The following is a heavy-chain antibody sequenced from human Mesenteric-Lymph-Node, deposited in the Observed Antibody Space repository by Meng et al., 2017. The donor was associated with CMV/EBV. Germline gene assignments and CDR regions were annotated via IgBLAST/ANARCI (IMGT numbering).Heavy chain of an antibody. CDR1: GFSFSRYW. CDR2: IKEDGSDE. D-gene: IGHD3-3*01. J-gene: IGHJ6*02. Sequence: GESLKISCAASGFSFSRYWMNWVRQAPGKGLEWVANIKEDGSDEHYVDSVKGRFTISRDNAKTSLFLQMNSLRAEDTAVYYCAREGKVDFWSAYSPYGMDVWGQGTTVTVSS. V-gene: IGHV3-7*01. CDR3: AREGKVDFWSAYSPYGMDV.